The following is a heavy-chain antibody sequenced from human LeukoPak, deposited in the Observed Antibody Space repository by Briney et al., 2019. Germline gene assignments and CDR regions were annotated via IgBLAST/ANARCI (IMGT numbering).Heavy chain of an antibody. V-gene: IGHV3-23*01. J-gene: IGHJ1*01. D-gene: IGHD6-6*01. CDR1: GFTFSSNS. CDR2: ISGSGGST. Sequence: GESLRLSCAASGFTFSSNSMSWVRQAPGKGLEWVSAISGSGGSTYYADSVKGRFTISRDNSKNTLYLQMNSLRAEDTAVYYCAKDVGFSSSEYFQHWGQGTLVTVSS. CDR3: AKDVGFSSSEYFQH.